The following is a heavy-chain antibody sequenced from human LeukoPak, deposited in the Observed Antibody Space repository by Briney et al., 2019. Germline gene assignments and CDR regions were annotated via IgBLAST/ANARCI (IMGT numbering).Heavy chain of an antibody. CDR2: ISSSSSYI. V-gene: IGHV3-21*01. J-gene: IGHJ6*02. CDR3: ASWITMVRGVIRGMDV. Sequence: GGSLRLSCAASEFTFSSYSMNWVRQAPGKGLEWVSSISSSSSYIYYADSVKGRFTISRDNAKNSLYLQMNSLRAEDTAVYYCASWITMVRGVIRGMDVWGQGTTVTVSS. D-gene: IGHD3-10*01. CDR1: EFTFSSYS.